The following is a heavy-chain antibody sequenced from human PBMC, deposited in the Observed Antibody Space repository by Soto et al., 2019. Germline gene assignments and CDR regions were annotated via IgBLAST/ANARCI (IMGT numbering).Heavy chain of an antibody. CDR1: GYTFTSYG. V-gene: IGHV1-18*01. J-gene: IGHJ4*02. CDR2: ISADNGNT. CDR3: ARDRYFDH. Sequence: QVQLVQSGAEVKKPGASVKVSCKASGYTFTSYGIGWVRQAPGQGLEWKGWISADNGNTNYAQKLQGRVTMTTDRAKSTAQMELMSLRSDDTAVYYCARDRYFDHWGQGTLVTVSS.